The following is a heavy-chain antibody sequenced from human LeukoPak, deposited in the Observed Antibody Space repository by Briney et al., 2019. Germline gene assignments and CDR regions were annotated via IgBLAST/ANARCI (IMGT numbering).Heavy chain of an antibody. Sequence: SETLPLTCTVSGGSISSYYWSWIRQPPGKGLEWIGYIYYSGSTNYNPSLKSRVTISVDTSKNQFSLKLSSVTAADTAVYYCARDLLYCGGDCYSGDYYCYGMDVWGQGTTVTVSS. D-gene: IGHD2-21*02. J-gene: IGHJ6*02. V-gene: IGHV4-59*01. CDR3: ARDLLYCGGDCYSGDYYCYGMDV. CDR1: GGSISSYY. CDR2: IYYSGST.